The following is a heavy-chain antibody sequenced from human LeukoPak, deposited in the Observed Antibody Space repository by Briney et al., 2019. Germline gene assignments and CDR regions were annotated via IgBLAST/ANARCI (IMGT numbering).Heavy chain of an antibody. CDR3: ARDGPPRLQD. J-gene: IGHJ4*02. Sequence: PGGSLRLSCAASGFTFSSYEMNWVRQAPGKGLEWVSYISSTGSTIYYADSVKGRFTISRDSAKNSLYLQMNSLRAEDTAVYYCARDGPPRLQDWGQGTLVTVSS. V-gene: IGHV3-48*03. CDR1: GFTFSSYE. CDR2: ISSTGSTI.